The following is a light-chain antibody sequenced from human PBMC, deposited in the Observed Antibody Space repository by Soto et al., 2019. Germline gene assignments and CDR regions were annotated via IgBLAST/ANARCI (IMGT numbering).Light chain of an antibody. CDR2: LNSDGSH. CDR3: QTWGAGIVV. CDR1: SGHSSYA. V-gene: IGLV4-69*01. J-gene: IGLJ2*01. Sequence: QPVLTQSPSASASLGASVKLTCTLSSGHSSYAIAWHQQQPEKGPRYLMKLNSDGSHSKGDGIPDRFSGSSSGAERYLTIASHQSEDDADYYCQTWGAGIVVFGGGTKLTVL.